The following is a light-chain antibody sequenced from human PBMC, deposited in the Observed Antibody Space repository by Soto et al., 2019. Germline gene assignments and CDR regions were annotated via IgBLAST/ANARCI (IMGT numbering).Light chain of an antibody. Sequence: EIVLTQSPGTPSLSPGERATLSCRASQSVISTDLAWYQQKPGQAPRLLVYAASSRASGIPDRFSGSGSGTDFTLTISRLEPEDFAVYYCQQYGTSPPDFGGGTRVEI. CDR2: AAS. CDR1: QSVISTD. CDR3: QQYGTSPPD. V-gene: IGKV3-20*01. J-gene: IGKJ4*01.